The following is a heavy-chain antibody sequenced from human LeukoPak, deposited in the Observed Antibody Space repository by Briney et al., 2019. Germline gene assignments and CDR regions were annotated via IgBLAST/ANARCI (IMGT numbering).Heavy chain of an antibody. Sequence: SQTLSLTCAISGDSVSSNSAAWNWIRQSPSRGLEWLGRTYYRSKWYNDYAVSVKSRITINPDTSKNQFSLKLSSVTAADTAVYYCARRVELVSRYFDYWGQGTLVTVSS. V-gene: IGHV6-1*01. D-gene: IGHD1-14*01. CDR2: TYYRSKWYN. CDR3: ARRVELVSRYFDY. J-gene: IGHJ4*02. CDR1: GDSVSSNSAA.